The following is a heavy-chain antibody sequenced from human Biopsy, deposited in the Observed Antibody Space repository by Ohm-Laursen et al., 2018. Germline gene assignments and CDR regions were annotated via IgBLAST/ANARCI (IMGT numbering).Heavy chain of an antibody. V-gene: IGHV4-59*11. CDR1: GGSFTGHY. D-gene: IGHD4-23*01. J-gene: IGHJ4*02. Sequence: SETLSLTCAVSGGSFTGHYWSWIRQPPGKGLEWIGHISYTGYTSYNASLKSRVTISVDTSRNHFSLRLSYLTAADTAVYCCARGSNDFGGLYFPRWGQGTLLTVSS. CDR2: ISYTGYT. CDR3: ARGSNDFGGLYFPR.